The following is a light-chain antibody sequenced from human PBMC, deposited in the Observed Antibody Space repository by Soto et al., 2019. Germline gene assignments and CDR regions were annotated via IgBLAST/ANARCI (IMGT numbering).Light chain of an antibody. CDR2: GAS. CDR1: QSVSSSF. CDR3: QHYGNSPPYT. J-gene: IGKJ2*01. Sequence: EIVLTQSPGTLSLSPGERATLSCRASQSVSSSFLAWYQQKPGQAPRLLIYGASSRATGIPDRLSGSGSGTDFTLSISRLEPEDFAVYYCQHYGNSPPYTFGQGTKLEIK. V-gene: IGKV3-20*01.